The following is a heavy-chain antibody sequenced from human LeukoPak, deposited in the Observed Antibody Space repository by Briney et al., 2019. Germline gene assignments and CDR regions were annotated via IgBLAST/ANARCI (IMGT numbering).Heavy chain of an antibody. Sequence: PGGSLRLSCAASGFTFGSYGMHWVRQAPGKGLEWVACIYPDGTNKDYADSVKGRFIISRDNSKNTLYVQMNSLRAEDTAIYYCAKDWSGNYNWSDPWGQGTLVTVSS. CDR3: AKDWSGNYNWSDP. CDR2: IYPDGTNK. J-gene: IGHJ5*02. V-gene: IGHV3-30*02. D-gene: IGHD3-3*01. CDR1: GFTFGSYG.